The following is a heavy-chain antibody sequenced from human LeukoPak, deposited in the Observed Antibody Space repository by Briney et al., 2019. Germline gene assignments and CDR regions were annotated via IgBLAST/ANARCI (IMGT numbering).Heavy chain of an antibody. D-gene: IGHD3-16*01. CDR2: ISYDGSNK. CDR1: GFTFSSYA. CDR3: ARDHWGAFDI. Sequence: SGRSLRLSCAASGFTFSSYAMHWVRQAPGKGLEWVAVISYDGSNKYYADSVKGRFTISRDNSKNTLYLQMNSLRAEDTAVYCCARDHWGAFDIWGQGTMVTVSS. V-gene: IGHV3-30-3*01. J-gene: IGHJ3*02.